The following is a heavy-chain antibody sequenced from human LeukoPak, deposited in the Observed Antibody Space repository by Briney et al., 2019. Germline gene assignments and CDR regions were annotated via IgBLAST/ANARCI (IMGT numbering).Heavy chain of an antibody. D-gene: IGHD3-9*01. CDR3: ARGFVYDILTGYYNYYYGMDV. V-gene: IGHV1-18*01. Sequence: GASVKVSCKASGYTFTSYGISWVRQVPGQGLEWMGWISAYNGNTNYAQKLQGRVTMTTDTSTSTAYMELRSLRSDDTAVYYCARGFVYDILTGYYNYYYGMDVWGQGTTVTVSS. CDR2: ISAYNGNT. J-gene: IGHJ6*02. CDR1: GYTFTSYG.